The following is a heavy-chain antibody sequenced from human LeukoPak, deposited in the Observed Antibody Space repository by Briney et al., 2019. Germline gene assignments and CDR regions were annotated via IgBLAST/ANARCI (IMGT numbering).Heavy chain of an antibody. CDR2: IYTSGST. Sequence: PSETLSLTCTVSGGSISSYYWSWIRQPAGKGREWIGRIYTSGSTNYNHSLKSRVTMSVDTSKNQFSLKLSSVTAADTAVYYCARVVVVGATLWFDPWGQGTLVTVSS. J-gene: IGHJ5*02. CDR3: ARVVVVGATLWFDP. D-gene: IGHD2-15*01. V-gene: IGHV4-4*07. CDR1: GGSISSYY.